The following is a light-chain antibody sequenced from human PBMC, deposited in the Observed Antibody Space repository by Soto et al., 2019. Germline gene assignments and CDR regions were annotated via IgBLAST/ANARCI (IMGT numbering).Light chain of an antibody. CDR3: QQADSLPYT. J-gene: IGKJ2*01. V-gene: IGKV1-12*01. CDR1: QGVNTW. Sequence: DIQMTQSPSSVSASVGDRVTITCRASQGVNTWLAWYQQKPGKAPKLLIYAAPTLQRGVPPRFSGSGSGTDFTLTINSLQLEDFATYYCQQADSLPYTFGQGTKLEIK. CDR2: AAP.